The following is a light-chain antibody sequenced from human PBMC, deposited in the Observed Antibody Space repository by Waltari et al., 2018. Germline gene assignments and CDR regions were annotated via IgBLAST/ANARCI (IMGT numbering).Light chain of an antibody. V-gene: IGKV1-12*01. J-gene: IGKJ3*01. Sequence: DIRMTQSPSSLSASVGDKVTITCRASQGLSSWLAWYQQKPGKAPKLLIYAASSLQSGVPSRFSGSGSGTDYTLTISSLQPEDFATYYCQQGYNTPFTFGPGTKLDIK. CDR3: QQGYNTPFT. CDR1: QGLSSW. CDR2: AAS.